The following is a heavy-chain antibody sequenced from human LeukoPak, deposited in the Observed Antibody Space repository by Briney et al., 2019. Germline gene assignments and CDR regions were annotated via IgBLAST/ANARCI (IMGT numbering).Heavy chain of an antibody. CDR2: IKEDGSEE. J-gene: IGHJ5*02. Sequence: GGSLRLSCAAPEFSFSTYWMSWVRQAPGKGLEWVANIKEDGSEEYYVDSVRGRFTISRDNAKNSLYLQMNSLRAEDTAVYYCARDLRGSNWFDRWGQGTLVTVSS. V-gene: IGHV3-7*01. CDR1: EFSFSTYW. D-gene: IGHD3-10*01. CDR3: ARDLRGSNWFDR.